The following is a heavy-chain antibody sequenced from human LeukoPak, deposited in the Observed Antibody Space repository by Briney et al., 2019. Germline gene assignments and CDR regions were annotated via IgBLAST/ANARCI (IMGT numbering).Heavy chain of an antibody. J-gene: IGHJ4*02. CDR2: INHSGST. CDR3: ASAVPDCSGGSCHSPDY. CDR1: GGSFSGYY. D-gene: IGHD2-15*01. Sequence: PSETLSLTCAVYGGSFSGYYRSWIRQPPGKGLEWIGEINHSGSTNYNPSLKSRVTISVDTSKNQFSLKLSSVTAADTAVYYCASAVPDCSGGSCHSPDYWGQGTLVTVSS. V-gene: IGHV4-34*01.